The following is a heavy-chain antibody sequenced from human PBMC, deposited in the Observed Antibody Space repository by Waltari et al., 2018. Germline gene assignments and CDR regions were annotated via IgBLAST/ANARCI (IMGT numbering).Heavy chain of an antibody. CDR2: INYDGSQK. D-gene: IGHD2-2*01. V-gene: IGHV3-7*01. CDR3: AKSRGFEY. J-gene: IGHJ4*02. Sequence: EVQLVESGGGLVQPRRSLRLSCGASGFTFSRYWMSWVRQIPGKGLEWVANINYDGSQKYYVDSVKGRFTIFRDNAKNSVYLQMNSLRVEDTAVYYCAKSRGFEYWGQGTLITVSS. CDR1: GFTFSRYW.